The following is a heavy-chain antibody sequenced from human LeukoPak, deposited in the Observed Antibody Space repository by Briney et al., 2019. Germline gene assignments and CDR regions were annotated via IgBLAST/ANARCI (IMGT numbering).Heavy chain of an antibody. Sequence: GGSLRLSCAASGLTFSSYGMHWVRQAPGKGLEWVAVIWYDGSNKYYADSVKGRFTISRDNSKNTLYLQMNSLRAEDTAVYYCARALSSGSYGWFDPWGQGTLVTVSS. CDR2: IWYDGSNK. CDR3: ARALSSGSYGWFDP. CDR1: GLTFSSYG. D-gene: IGHD1-26*01. V-gene: IGHV3-33*01. J-gene: IGHJ5*02.